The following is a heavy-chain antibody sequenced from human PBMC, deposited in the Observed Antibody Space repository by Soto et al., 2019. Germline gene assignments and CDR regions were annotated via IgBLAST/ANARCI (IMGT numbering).Heavy chain of an antibody. V-gene: IGHV3-30-3*01. CDR1: GFTFSSYA. J-gene: IGHJ4*02. Sequence: PGGSLRLSCAASGFTFSSYAMHWVRQAPGKGLEWVAVISYDGSNKYYADSVKGRFTISRDNSKNTLYLQMNSLRAEDTAVYYCARALGYDSGAAYWGQGILVTVSS. CDR3: ARALGYDSGAAY. D-gene: IGHD6-25*01. CDR2: ISYDGSNK.